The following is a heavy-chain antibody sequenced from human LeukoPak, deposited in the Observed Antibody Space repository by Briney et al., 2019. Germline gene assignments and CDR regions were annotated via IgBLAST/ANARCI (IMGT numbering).Heavy chain of an antibody. D-gene: IGHD3-10*01. J-gene: IGHJ3*02. CDR2: IYHSGST. CDR3: AREGRLLDAFDI. Sequence: PSETLSLTCTVSTGSINNRNYYWAWIRQSPGKGPEWIGSIYHSGSTYNNPSLTRRVTLSIDTSKNQFSLKLCSVTAADTAVYYCAREGRLLDAFDIWGQGTMVTVSS. V-gene: IGHV4-39*07. CDR1: TGSINNRNYY.